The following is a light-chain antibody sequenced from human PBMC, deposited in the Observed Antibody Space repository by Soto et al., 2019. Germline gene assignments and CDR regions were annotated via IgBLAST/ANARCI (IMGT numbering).Light chain of an antibody. V-gene: IGKV1-17*01. Sequence: QMTQSPSSLSASVGDRVSITCRASQGIGNDLGWYQQKPGKAPERLISSASSLQSGVPSRFTGRGSGTEFTLTISSLQPEDFATYFCLQHNTHPYTFGQGTKLEIK. CDR3: LQHNTHPYT. J-gene: IGKJ2*01. CDR1: QGIGND. CDR2: SAS.